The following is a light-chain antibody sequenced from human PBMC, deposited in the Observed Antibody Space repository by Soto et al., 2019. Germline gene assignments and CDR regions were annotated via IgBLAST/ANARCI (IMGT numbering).Light chain of an antibody. CDR3: GAWDGRLHGYV. CDR2: GND. J-gene: IGLJ1*01. CDR1: NSNIATYA. V-gene: IGLV1-44*01. Sequence: QSALTQPPSASGTPGQRVTISCSGTNSNIATYAVNWYQQYPGTAPTLLIYGNDQRPSGVPDRFSGSKSDTSASLAISGLQSEDEADYYCGAWDGRLHGYVFGTGTKVTVL.